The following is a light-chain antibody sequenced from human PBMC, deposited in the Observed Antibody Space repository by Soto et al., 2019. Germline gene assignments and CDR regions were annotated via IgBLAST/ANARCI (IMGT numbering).Light chain of an antibody. CDR1: SSDVGGYDY. V-gene: IGLV2-14*01. CDR2: DVS. J-gene: IGLJ2*01. Sequence: QSALTQPASVSESPGQSVTIFCTGTSSDVGGYDYVSWYQQHPGKAPQLLIYDVSIRPSGVSDRFSGSKSGNTASLTISGLQAEDEADYYCNSYTSSSTVAFGGGTKLTVL. CDR3: NSYTSSSTVA.